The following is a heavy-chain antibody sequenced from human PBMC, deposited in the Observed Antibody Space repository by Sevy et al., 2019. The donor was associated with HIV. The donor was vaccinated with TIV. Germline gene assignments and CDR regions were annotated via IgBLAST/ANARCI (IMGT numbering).Heavy chain of an antibody. Sequence: GGSLRLSCAASGFTFSSYSMNWVRQAPGKGLEWVSSISSSSSYIYYADSVKGRFTISRDNAKNSLYLQMNSLRAEDTAVYYWARDGVGSDCGGDCYSDAFDIWGQGTMVTVSS. CDR3: ARDGVGSDCGGDCYSDAFDI. CDR2: ISSSSSYI. J-gene: IGHJ3*02. CDR1: GFTFSSYS. D-gene: IGHD2-21*02. V-gene: IGHV3-21*01.